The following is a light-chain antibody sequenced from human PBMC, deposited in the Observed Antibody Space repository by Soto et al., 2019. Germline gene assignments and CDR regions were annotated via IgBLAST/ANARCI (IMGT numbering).Light chain of an antibody. CDR1: QNVSSN. V-gene: IGKV3-15*01. J-gene: IGKJ1*01. CDR3: HHYKNWPRT. Sequence: EIVMTQSPASLSVSPGERATLSCRASQNVSSNLAWYQQKPGQAPRFLIYGASTRATGIPARFSGSGSGTEFTLTIRSLQSEDFAVYYCHHYKNWPRTFGQGTKV. CDR2: GAS.